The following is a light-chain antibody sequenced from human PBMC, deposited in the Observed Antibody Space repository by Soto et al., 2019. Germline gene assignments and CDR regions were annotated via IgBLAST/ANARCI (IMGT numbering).Light chain of an antibody. CDR2: KTS. J-gene: IGKJ5*01. CDR3: QQYNSYSIT. Sequence: VVDRVTITCRASQNINGWLAWYQRKPGKAPKLLIHKTSSLESGVPSRFSGSGSGTEFTLTISSLQPDDFATYYCQQYNSYSITFGQGTRLEIK. CDR1: QNINGW. V-gene: IGKV1-5*03.